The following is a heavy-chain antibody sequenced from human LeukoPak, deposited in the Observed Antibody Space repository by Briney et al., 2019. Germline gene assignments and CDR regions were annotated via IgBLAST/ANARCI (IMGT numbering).Heavy chain of an antibody. Sequence: FETLSLTCTVSGGSIRNYYWSWIRQPPGKGPGWNGYNHYNGSTNYNPSLKSRVTISVDTSKNQFSLKLSSVTAADTAVYFCARGSRYCSGGNCHLRFDYWGQGILVTVSS. CDR1: GGSIRNYY. D-gene: IGHD2-15*01. V-gene: IGHV4-59*01. CDR2: NHYNGST. J-gene: IGHJ4*02. CDR3: ARGSRYCSGGNCHLRFDY.